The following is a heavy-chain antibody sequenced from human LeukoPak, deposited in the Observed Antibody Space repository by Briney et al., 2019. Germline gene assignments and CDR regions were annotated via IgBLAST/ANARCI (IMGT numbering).Heavy chain of an antibody. V-gene: IGHV3-30*04. CDR3: ARAGAAAGTHFDY. CDR1: GGSISSGS. Sequence: LSLTCTVSGGSISSGSYYWGWIRQAPGKGLEWVAVISDDGSNTYYAGSVKGRFTISRDNSKYTLSLQIHSLRAEDTAVYYCARAGAAAGTHFDYWGQGTLVTVSS. CDR2: ISDDGSNT. J-gene: IGHJ4*02. D-gene: IGHD6-13*01.